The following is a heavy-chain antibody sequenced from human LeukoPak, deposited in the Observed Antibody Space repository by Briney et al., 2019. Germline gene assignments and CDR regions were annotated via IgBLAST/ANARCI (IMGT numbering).Heavy chain of an antibody. CDR3: AKASGTYLVGNYFDY. CDR1: GFTVSSNY. CDR2: IYSGGST. J-gene: IGHJ4*02. D-gene: IGHD1-26*01. V-gene: IGHV3-66*01. Sequence: GGSLRLSCAASGFTVSSNYMSWVRQAPGKGLEWVSVIYSGGSTYYADSVKGRFTISRDNSKNTLYLQMNSLRAEDTAVYYCAKASGTYLVGNYFDYWGQGTLVTVSS.